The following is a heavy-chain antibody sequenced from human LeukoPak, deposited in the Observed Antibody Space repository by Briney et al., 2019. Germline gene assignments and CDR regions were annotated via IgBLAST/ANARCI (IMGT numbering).Heavy chain of an antibody. CDR2: TKQDGSEK. D-gene: IGHD3-3*01. V-gene: IGHV3-7*01. J-gene: IGHJ4*02. Sequence: GGSLRLSCAASGFTFSSYWMSWVRQAPGKGLEWVANTKQDGSEKYYVDSVRGRFTISRDNTMNSLYLQMSSLRAEDTAVYYCATDRGWRTSGYYLYYFEYWGQGTLVTYSS. CDR1: GFTFSSYW. CDR3: ATDRGWRTSGYYLYYFEY.